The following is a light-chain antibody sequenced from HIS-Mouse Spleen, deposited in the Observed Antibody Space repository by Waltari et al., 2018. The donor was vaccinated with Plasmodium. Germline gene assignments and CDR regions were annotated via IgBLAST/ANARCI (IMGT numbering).Light chain of an antibody. CDR1: SGINVGTYR. V-gene: IGLV5-45*03. CDR3: MIWHSSAWV. CDR2: YKSDSDK. J-gene: IGLJ3*02. Sequence: QAVLTQPSSLSASPGASASLTCTLRSGINVGTYRIYWYQQKPGSPPQYLLMYKSDSDKQQGAGVPRRFSGSKDASANAGILLISGLQSEDEADYYCMIWHSSAWVFGGGTKLTVL.